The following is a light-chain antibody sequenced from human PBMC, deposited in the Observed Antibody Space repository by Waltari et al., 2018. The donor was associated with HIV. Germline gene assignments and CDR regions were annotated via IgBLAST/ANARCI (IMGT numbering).Light chain of an antibody. CDR3: CSYAGSSTLM. J-gene: IGLJ3*02. CDR2: EVT. V-gene: IGLV2-23*02. CDR1: SRDVGSYDL. Sequence: QSALTQPASVSGSPGQSITISCTGTSRDVGSYDLVSWYQQHPGKAPKLMIFEVTKRPSGVSNRFSGSKSGNTASLTISGLQAEDEADYYCCSYAGSSTLMFGGGTKLTVL.